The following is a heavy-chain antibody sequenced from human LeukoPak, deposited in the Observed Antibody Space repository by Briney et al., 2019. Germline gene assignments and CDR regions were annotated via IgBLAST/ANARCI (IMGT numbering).Heavy chain of an antibody. V-gene: IGHV4-34*01. CDR1: GGSFSGYF. CDR2: INHSGST. CDR3: ARLRIGGFDY. Sequence: SETLSLTCAVYGGSFSGYFWSWIRQPPGKGLEWIGEINHSGSTNYNPSLKSRVTISVDTSRNQFSLRLSSVTAADTAVYYCARLRIGGFDYWGQGTLVTVPS. J-gene: IGHJ4*02. D-gene: IGHD3-10*01.